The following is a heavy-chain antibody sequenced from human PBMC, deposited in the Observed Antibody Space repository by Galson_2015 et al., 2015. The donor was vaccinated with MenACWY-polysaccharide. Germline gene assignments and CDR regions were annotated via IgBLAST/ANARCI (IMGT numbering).Heavy chain of an antibody. CDR2: ISGYNGNA. D-gene: IGHD2-2*02. Sequence: SVKVSCKASGYTFASYGISWVRQAPGQGLEWMGWISGYNGNADYAQKLQGRVTMTTDTSTSTAYMELRSLRSDDTAVYYCARGCSTNCYIRINYYYYGMDVWGQGTTVTVS. V-gene: IGHV1-18*01. CDR1: GYTFASYG. J-gene: IGHJ6*02. CDR3: ARGCSTNCYIRINYYYYGMDV.